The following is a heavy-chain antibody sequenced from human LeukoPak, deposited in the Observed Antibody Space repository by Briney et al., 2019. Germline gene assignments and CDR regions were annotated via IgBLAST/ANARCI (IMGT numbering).Heavy chain of an antibody. V-gene: IGHV4-59*01. CDR1: GDSITGYS. CDR2: IYYNGDT. CDR3: VRGPYGSSISNWFDP. D-gene: IGHD3-10*01. J-gene: IGHJ5*02. Sequence: PSETLSLTCSVSGDSITGYSWSWIRQTPGKGLEWVGYIYYNGDTHYNPSLNSRLSMSVDTPKKQFSLNLRSVTAADTAVYYCVRGPYGSSISNWFDPWGQGLLVTVSS.